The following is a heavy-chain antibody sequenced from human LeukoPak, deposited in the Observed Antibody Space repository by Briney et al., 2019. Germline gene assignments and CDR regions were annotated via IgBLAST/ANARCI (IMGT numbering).Heavy chain of an antibody. V-gene: IGHV1-2*06. CDR3: ARGSGTITMVRGVFYGMDV. CDR1: GYTFTGYY. D-gene: IGHD3-10*01. Sequence: GASVKVSCKASGYTFTGYYVHWVRQAPGQGLEWMGRINPNSGDTNYAQKFQGRVTMTRDTSISTAYMELSSLRSEDTAVYYCARGSGTITMVRGVFYGMDVWGQGTTVTVSS. J-gene: IGHJ6*02. CDR2: INPNSGDT.